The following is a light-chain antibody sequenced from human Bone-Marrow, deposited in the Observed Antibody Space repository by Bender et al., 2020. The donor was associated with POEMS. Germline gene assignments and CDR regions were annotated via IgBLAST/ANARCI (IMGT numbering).Light chain of an antibody. V-gene: IGLV2-14*02. J-gene: IGLJ1*01. CDR3: SSYSSSSTLG. CDR1: SSDIGSSGL. CDR2: DVS. Sequence: SALTQPSSVSGSPGQSITISCTGTSSDIGSSGLVSWYQHHPGKAPKLIIYDVSFRPSGVSNRFSGSKSGNTASLTISGLQAEDEADYYCSSYSSSSTLGFGTGTTVTV.